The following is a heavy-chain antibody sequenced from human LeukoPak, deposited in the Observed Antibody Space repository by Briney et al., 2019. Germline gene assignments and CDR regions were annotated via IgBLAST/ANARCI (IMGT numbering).Heavy chain of an antibody. V-gene: IGHV3-30*14. CDR1: GFAFSRFP. CDR3: ARESSGTYSGTDF. D-gene: IGHD1-26*01. CDR2: FTFDGNDK. Sequence: GGSLRLSCAASGFAFSRFPMHWVRQAPGKGLEWVAVFTFDGNDKFYADSVKSRFTISRDNSRNTLYLQMNSLRPEDTAVYYCARESSGTYSGTDFWGQGTLVTVSS. J-gene: IGHJ4*02.